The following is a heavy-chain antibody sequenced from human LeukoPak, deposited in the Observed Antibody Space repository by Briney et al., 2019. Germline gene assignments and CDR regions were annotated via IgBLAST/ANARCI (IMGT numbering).Heavy chain of an antibody. V-gene: IGHV3-30*18. CDR3: AKEGHGSSLDY. CDR2: ISYDGSNK. J-gene: IGHJ4*02. D-gene: IGHD6-13*01. Sequence: PGGSLRLSCAASGFTFSSYGMHWVRQAPGKGLEWVAVISYDGSNKYYADSVKGRFTISRDNSKNTLYLQKNSLRAEDTAVYYCAKEGHGSSLDYWGQGTLVTVSS. CDR1: GFTFSSYG.